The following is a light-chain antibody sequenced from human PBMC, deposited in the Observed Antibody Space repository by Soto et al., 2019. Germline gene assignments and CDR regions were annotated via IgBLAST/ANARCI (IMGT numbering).Light chain of an antibody. Sequence: DIQSTQSPSTLSSSVGDRVSITCLASRSISGWLAWYQQKPGKAPKLLIYDASSLESGVPSRFSGSGSGTEFTLTISSLQPDDFATYYCQQYNSYSYTFGQGTKVDIK. CDR3: QQYNSYSYT. V-gene: IGKV1-5*01. J-gene: IGKJ2*01. CDR2: DAS. CDR1: RSISGW.